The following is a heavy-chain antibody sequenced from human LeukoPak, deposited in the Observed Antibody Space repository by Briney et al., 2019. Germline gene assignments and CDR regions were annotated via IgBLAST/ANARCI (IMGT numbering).Heavy chain of an antibody. V-gene: IGHV3-49*03. CDR3: SRGSGWLSVY. D-gene: IGHD6-19*01. CDR2: ISGGTT. CDR1: GFTFGDYL. Sequence: GGSLRLSCTVSGFTFGDYLMSWFRQAPGKGMEWIGFISGGTTEYAASVKGRFTISRDDSTSFAYLQMNSLPTEDTAVYYCSRGSGWLSVYWGQGTLVTVSS. J-gene: IGHJ4*02.